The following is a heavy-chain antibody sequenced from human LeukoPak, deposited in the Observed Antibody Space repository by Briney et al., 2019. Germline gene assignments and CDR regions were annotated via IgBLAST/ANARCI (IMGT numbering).Heavy chain of an antibody. CDR1: GFSLTTTGMR. CDR2: IDWDDDK. D-gene: IGHD4/OR15-4a*01. J-gene: IGHJ5*02. CDR3: ARLQGATIGAKWFDP. V-gene: IGHV2-70*04. Sequence: SGPTLVNPTQTLTLTCTFSGFSLTTTGMRVSWIRQPPGKALEWLDRIDWDDDKFYSTSLKTRLTISKDTSKNQVVLTMTNMDPVDTATYYCARLQGATIGAKWFDPWGQGTLVTVSS.